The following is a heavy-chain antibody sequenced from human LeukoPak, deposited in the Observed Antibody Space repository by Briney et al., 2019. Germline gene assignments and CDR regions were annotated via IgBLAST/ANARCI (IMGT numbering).Heavy chain of an antibody. CDR2: INSDGSST. D-gene: IGHD4-23*01. CDR3: ARVDYGGNSLSRRIDY. V-gene: IGHV3-74*01. Sequence: GGSLRLSCAASGFTFSSYWMHWVRQAPGKGLVWVSRINSDGSSTSYADSVKGRFTISRDNAKNTLYLQMNSLRAEDTAVYYCARVDYGGNSLSRRIDYWGQGTLVTVSS. J-gene: IGHJ4*02. CDR1: GFTFSSYW.